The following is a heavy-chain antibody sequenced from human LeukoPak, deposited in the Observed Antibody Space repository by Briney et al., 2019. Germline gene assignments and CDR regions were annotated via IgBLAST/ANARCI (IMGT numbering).Heavy chain of an antibody. Sequence: PGGSLRLSCAASGFTFSSYSMNWVRQAPGKGLEWVSCISSGGTTYYTGSVKGRFTISRDNSKTTLYLQVNSLRAEDTAVYYCAKRGASVDGRYWYFDLWGRGTLVTVSS. CDR1: GFTFSSYS. CDR3: AKRGASVDGRYWYFDL. CDR2: ISSGGTT. J-gene: IGHJ2*01. V-gene: IGHV3-23*01. D-gene: IGHD2-15*01.